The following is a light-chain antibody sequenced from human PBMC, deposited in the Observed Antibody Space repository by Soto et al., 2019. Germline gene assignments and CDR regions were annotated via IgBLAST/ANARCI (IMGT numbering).Light chain of an antibody. CDR3: QQYTNWPPYT. Sequence: EIVMTQSPATLSVSPGERVTLSCRASQSVSSNLAWYQLKPGQAPRLLIYGASTRATGIPARFSGSGSGTEFTLTISSLQSEEFAVYYCQQYTNWPPYTFGQGTKLDI. CDR2: GAS. V-gene: IGKV3-15*01. CDR1: QSVSSN. J-gene: IGKJ2*01.